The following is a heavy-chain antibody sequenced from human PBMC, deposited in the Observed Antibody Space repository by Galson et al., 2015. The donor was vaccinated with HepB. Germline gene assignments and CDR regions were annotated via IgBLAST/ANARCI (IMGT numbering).Heavy chain of an antibody. V-gene: IGHV1-46*04. CDR1: GYTFTSYY. CDR2: INPSGGST. J-gene: IGHJ5*02. Sequence: SVKVSCKASGYTFTSYYMHWVRQAPGQGLEWMGIINPSGGSTSYAQKLQGRVTMTRDTSTSTVYMELSSLRSEDTAVYYCARAGNKGYCSSTSCYLNWFDPWGQGTRVTVSS. D-gene: IGHD2-2*01. CDR3: ARAGNKGYCSSTSCYLNWFDP.